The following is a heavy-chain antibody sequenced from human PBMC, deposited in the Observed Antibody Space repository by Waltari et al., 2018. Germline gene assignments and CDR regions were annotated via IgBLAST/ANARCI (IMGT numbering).Heavy chain of an antibody. CDR2: ISWDDDK. CDR3: AQSIAAHVWVDP. J-gene: IGHJ5*02. V-gene: IGHV2-5*02. D-gene: IGHD6-13*01. Sequence: QITLKESGPTLVKPTQTLTLTCTFSGFSLSTSGVGVGWIRQPPGKALEGLALISWDDDKRYMPSLKSRRTITKDTSKNQVVLTMTNMDPVDTATYYCAQSIAAHVWVDPWGQGTLVTVSS. CDR1: GFSLSTSGVG.